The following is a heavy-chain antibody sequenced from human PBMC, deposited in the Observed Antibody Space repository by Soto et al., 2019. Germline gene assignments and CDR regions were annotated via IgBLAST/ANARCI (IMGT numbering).Heavy chain of an antibody. CDR2: ISSSSSYI. J-gene: IGHJ4*02. CDR3: ARDRRPGRLPFDY. D-gene: IGHD6-25*01. Sequence: GGSLRLSCAASGFTFSSYSMNWVRQAPGKGLEWVSSISSSSSYIYYADSVKGRFTISRDNAKNSLYLQMNSLRAEDTAVYYCARDRRPGRLPFDYWGQGTLVTVSS. V-gene: IGHV3-21*01. CDR1: GFTFSSYS.